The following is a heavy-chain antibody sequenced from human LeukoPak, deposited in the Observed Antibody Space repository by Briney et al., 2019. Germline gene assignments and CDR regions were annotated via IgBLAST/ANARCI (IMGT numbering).Heavy chain of an antibody. CDR3: ARPGFLVIPRENARDAFDI. J-gene: IGHJ3*02. V-gene: IGHV5-51*01. CDR1: GYSFTSYW. D-gene: IGHD2/OR15-2a*01. Sequence: GESLKISCKGSGYSFTSYWIGWVRQMPGKGLEWMGIIYPGDSDTRYSPSFQGQVTISADKSISTAYLQWSSLKASDTAMYYCARPGFLVIPRENARDAFDIWGQGTMVTVSS. CDR2: IYPGDSDT.